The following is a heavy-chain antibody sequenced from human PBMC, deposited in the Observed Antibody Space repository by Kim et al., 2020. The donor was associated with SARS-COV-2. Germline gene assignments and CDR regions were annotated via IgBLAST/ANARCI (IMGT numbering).Heavy chain of an antibody. CDR3: ASLDGYKYGGLDY. D-gene: IGHD5-12*01. V-gene: IGHV4-31*02. Sequence: YNPSLTGRLTISVATSKNQFSLKLSSVTAADTAVYYCASLDGYKYGGLDYWGQGTLVTVSS. J-gene: IGHJ4*02.